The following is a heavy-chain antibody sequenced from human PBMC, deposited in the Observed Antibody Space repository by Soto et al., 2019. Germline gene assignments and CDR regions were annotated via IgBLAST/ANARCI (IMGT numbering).Heavy chain of an antibody. CDR2: IIPMLGMS. Sequence: QVQLVQSGAEVKKPGSSVRVSCKASAGTFSSYTINWVRQAPGQGLEWMGRIIPMLGMSNYALRFQGRVTSIADKSTTTAYMDLNSLRSDDTAVYYCATNYGSGRRAFDHWGKGTLVTVSS. D-gene: IGHD3-10*01. J-gene: IGHJ4*02. CDR3: ATNYGSGRRAFDH. V-gene: IGHV1-69*02. CDR1: AGTFSSYT.